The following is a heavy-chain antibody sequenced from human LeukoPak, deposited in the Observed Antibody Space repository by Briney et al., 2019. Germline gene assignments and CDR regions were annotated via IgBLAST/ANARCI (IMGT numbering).Heavy chain of an antibody. D-gene: IGHD3-9*01. V-gene: IGHV3-30-3*01. J-gene: IGHJ4*02. CDR2: ISYDGSNK. Sequence: GRSLRLSCAASGFTFSSYAMHWVRQAPGKGLEWVAVISYDGSNKYYADSVKGRFTISRDNSKNTLYLQMNSLRAEDTAVYYCARDFHDILTGIDYWGQGTLVTVSS. CDR1: GFTFSSYA. CDR3: ARDFHDILTGIDY.